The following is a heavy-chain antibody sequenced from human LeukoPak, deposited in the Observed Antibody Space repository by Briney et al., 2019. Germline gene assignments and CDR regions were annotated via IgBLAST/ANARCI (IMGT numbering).Heavy chain of an antibody. CDR2: IYYTGAT. Sequence: PSETLSLTCTVSGGSISSYYWGWIRLPPGEGLGGIGYIYYTGATYYNPSLKSRVTISLDTSKNQFSLKLSSVTAADAAVYYCARAGYSYGTGYYFDYWGQGALVTVSS. CDR3: ARAGYSYGTGYYFDY. V-gene: IGHV4-59*01. CDR1: GGSISSYY. J-gene: IGHJ4*02. D-gene: IGHD5-18*01.